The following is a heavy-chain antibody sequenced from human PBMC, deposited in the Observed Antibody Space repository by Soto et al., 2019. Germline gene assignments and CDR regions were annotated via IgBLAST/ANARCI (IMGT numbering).Heavy chain of an antibody. J-gene: IGHJ6*02. CDR1: GGSISSSSYY. Sequence: SETLSLTCTVSGGSISSSSYYWGWIRQPPGKGLEWIGSIYYSGSTYYNPSLKSRVTISVDTSKNQFSLKLSSVTAADTAVYYCASIQGIAVAGTWYYYGMDVWGQGTTVTVSS. CDR3: ASIQGIAVAGTWYYYGMDV. V-gene: IGHV4-39*07. D-gene: IGHD6-19*01. CDR2: IYYSGST.